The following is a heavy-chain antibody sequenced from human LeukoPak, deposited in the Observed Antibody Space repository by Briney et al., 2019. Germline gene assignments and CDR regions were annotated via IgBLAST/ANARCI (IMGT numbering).Heavy chain of an antibody. Sequence: GASVKVSCTASGYTFTSYVMHWVRQAPGQRLEWMGWINAGNGNTKYSQKFQGRVTITRDTSASTAYMELSSLRSEDTAVYYCASGSREGYCSSTSCYNGNYYYGMDVWGQGTTVTVSS. CDR3: ASGSREGYCSSTSCYNGNYYYGMDV. J-gene: IGHJ6*02. CDR1: GYTFTSYV. D-gene: IGHD2-2*02. V-gene: IGHV1-3*01. CDR2: INAGNGNT.